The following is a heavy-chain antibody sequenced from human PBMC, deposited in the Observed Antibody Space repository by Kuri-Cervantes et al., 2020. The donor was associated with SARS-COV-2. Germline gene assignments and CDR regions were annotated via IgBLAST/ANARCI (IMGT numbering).Heavy chain of an antibody. D-gene: IGHD1-26*01. J-gene: IGHJ3*02. CDR2: IRYDGSNK. V-gene: IGHV3-30*02. CDR3: AWELLWPDAFDI. Sequence: GGSLRLSCAASGFTFSSYGMHWVRQAPGKGLEWVAFIRYDGSNKYYADSVKGRFTISRDNSKNTLYLQMNSLRAEDTAVYYCAWELLWPDAFDIWGQGTMVTVSS. CDR1: GFTFSSYG.